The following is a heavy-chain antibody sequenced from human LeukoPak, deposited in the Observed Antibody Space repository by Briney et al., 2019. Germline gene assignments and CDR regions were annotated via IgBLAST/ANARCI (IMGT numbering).Heavy chain of an antibody. Sequence: GGSLRLSCAASGFSFSSFGMHWVRQAPGKGLEWVAVIWYDGSNKYYADSVKGRFTISRDNSKNTLFLQMNSLRAGDTAVYYCARGTVTMVDYWGQGTLVTVSP. CDR2: IWYDGSNK. J-gene: IGHJ4*02. CDR1: GFSFSSFG. V-gene: IGHV3-33*01. D-gene: IGHD3-10*01. CDR3: ARGTVTMVDY.